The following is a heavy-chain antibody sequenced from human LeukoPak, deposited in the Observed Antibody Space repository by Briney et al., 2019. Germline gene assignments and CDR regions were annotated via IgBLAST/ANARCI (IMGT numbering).Heavy chain of an antibody. V-gene: IGHV3-23*01. CDR1: GFTFSSYA. Sequence: GGSLRLSCAASGFTFSSYAMSWGRQAPGKGLEGVSAISGSGISTYYADSVKGRFTISRDNSKNTLHLQMNSLRAEDTAVYYCAKDVTIVVVSAAGGFDSWGQGTLVTVSS. CDR3: AKDVTIVVVSAAGGFDS. CDR2: ISGSGIST. J-gene: IGHJ4*02. D-gene: IGHD2-2*01.